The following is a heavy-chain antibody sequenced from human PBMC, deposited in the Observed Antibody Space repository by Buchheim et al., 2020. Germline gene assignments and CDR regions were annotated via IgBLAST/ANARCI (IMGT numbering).Heavy chain of an antibody. CDR3: ARDPVDGSGHVDY. V-gene: IGHV3-74*03. CDR1: GFSFSSYW. CDR2: VKGDGSDV. J-gene: IGHJ4*02. D-gene: IGHD5-12*01. Sequence: EVQLVASGGGLVQPGGSLRLSCAASGFSFSSYWMHWVRQAPGKGLVWVSRVKGDGSDVKYADSVRGRFTISRDNGKNTVYLQMNSLRPEDSAIYYCARDPVDGSGHVDYWGQGTL.